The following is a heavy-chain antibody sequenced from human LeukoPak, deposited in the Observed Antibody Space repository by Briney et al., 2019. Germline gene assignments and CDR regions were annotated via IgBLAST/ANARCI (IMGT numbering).Heavy chain of an antibody. CDR3: ARVGWDSSSWYGGGYFDY. J-gene: IGHJ4*02. D-gene: IGHD6-13*01. CDR2: INPNSGGT. CDR1: GYTFTGYF. V-gene: IGHV1-2*02. Sequence: ASVKVSCKASGYTFTGYFMHWVRQAPGQGLEWMGWINPNSGGTNYAQKFQGRVTMTRDTSISTAYMDLNRLRYDDTAVYYCARVGWDSSSWYGGGYFDYWGQGTLVTVSS.